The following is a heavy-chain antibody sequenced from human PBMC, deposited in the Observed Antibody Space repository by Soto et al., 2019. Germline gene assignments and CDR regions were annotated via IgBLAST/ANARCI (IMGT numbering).Heavy chain of an antibody. J-gene: IGHJ4*02. CDR1: GFPFTSLD. CDR2: MTPSGYI. Sequence: QVQLVQSGAEVRKPGASVKVSCKASGFPFTSLDINWVRQAPGQGLEWVGYMTPSGYIGFAQKFRGRFSMTRDASTSTVSMELSSLRSDDTAVYYGARYQEAAAFNYWGQGTLVTVSS. CDR3: ARYQEAAAFNY. D-gene: IGHD6-25*01. V-gene: IGHV1-8*01.